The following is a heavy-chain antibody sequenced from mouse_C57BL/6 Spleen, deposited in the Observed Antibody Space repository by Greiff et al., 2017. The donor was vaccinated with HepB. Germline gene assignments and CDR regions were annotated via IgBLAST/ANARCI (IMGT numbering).Heavy chain of an antibody. J-gene: IGHJ4*01. CDR3: TRHSDYYGSSLDYAMDY. Sequence: EVQLVESGEGLVKPGGSLKLSCAASGFTFSSYAMSWVRQTPEKRLEWVAYIISGGDYIYYADTVKGRFTISRDNARNTLYLQMSSLKSEDTAMYYCTRHSDYYGSSLDYAMDYWGQGTSVTVSS. V-gene: IGHV5-9-1*02. CDR2: IISGGDYI. CDR1: GFTFSSYA. D-gene: IGHD1-1*01.